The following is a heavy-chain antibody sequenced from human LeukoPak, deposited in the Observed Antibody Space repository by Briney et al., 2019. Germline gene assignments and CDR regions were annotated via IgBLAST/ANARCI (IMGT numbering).Heavy chain of an antibody. Sequence: GGSLRLSCAASGFTFSSFAMSWVRQAPGKGLEWVAAISGRDGSTYYADSVKGQFTISTDNSKNTLYLQMNSLRAEDTAVFYCAKSSLNRFDYWGQGTLVTVSS. D-gene: IGHD1-14*01. V-gene: IGHV3-23*01. CDR3: AKSSLNRFDY. CDR2: ISGRDGST. CDR1: GFTFSSFA. J-gene: IGHJ4*02.